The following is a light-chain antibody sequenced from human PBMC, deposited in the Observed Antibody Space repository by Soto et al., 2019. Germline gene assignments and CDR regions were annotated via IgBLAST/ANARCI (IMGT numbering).Light chain of an antibody. CDR3: QHRGNWPLT. CDR1: QSVSRS. Sequence: EIVLTQSPVPLSLSRGERATLSCRASQSVSRSLAWYQQKPGQAPRLHVYDASNRATGIPARSSGSGSGTDFTLTISSLEPEDFAVYFCQHRGNWPLTFGGGTKVDVK. J-gene: IGKJ4*01. CDR2: DAS. V-gene: IGKV3-11*01.